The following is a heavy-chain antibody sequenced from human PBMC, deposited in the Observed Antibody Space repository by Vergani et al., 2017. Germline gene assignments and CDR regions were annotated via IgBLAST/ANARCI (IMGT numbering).Heavy chain of an antibody. CDR2: IYVDGST. D-gene: IGHD1-26*01. CDR3: VRGRYSGSSSPYYDL. J-gene: IGHJ4*01. Sequence: QVQLLESGPGLVKPSQTLSLTCSVSGESITRHSYYWTWIRQPAGKPLEWVGHIYVDGSTNYNPSLKSRVSISLDTSKNQLSLRLTSVTAADTAVFYCVRGRYSGSSSPYYDLWGLGTLVRVSS. CDR1: GESITRHSYY. V-gene: IGHV4-61*02.